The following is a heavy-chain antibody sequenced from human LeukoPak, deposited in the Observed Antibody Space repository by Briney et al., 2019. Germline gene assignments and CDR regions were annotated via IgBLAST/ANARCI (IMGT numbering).Heavy chain of an antibody. V-gene: IGHV4-59*01. J-gene: IGHJ4*02. CDR1: GGSISSYY. Sequence: SETLSLTCTVSGGSISSYYWSWIRQPPGKGLEWIGYIYYSGSTNYNPSLKSRVTISVDTSKNQFSLKLSSVTAADTAVYYCARGHWNDEFDYWGQGTLVTVSS. CDR3: ARGHWNDEFDY. D-gene: IGHD1-1*01. CDR2: IYYSGST.